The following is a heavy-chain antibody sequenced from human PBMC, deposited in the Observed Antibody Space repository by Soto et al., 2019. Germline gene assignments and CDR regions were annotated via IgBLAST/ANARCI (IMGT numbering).Heavy chain of an antibody. V-gene: IGHV1-18*01. Sequence: GASVKVSCKASGYTFTSYGISWVRQAPGQGLEWMGWISAYNGNTNYAQKLQGRVTMTTDTSTSTAYMELRSLRSDDTAVYYCAREGYYDSSGYTFDYWGQGTLVTVSS. J-gene: IGHJ4*02. CDR2: ISAYNGNT. CDR1: GYTFTSYG. CDR3: AREGYYDSSGYTFDY. D-gene: IGHD3-22*01.